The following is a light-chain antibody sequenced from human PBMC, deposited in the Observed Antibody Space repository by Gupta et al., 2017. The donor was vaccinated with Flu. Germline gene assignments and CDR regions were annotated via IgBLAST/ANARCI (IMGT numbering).Light chain of an antibody. Sequence: QSALTQPASVSGSPGQSITISCTGTANDIGSFNFVSWYRHLPGKAPQLLIFELTKRPSGISTRFSGSKSGNTASLTISALQAEDEADYYCSSDMTRNKVVFGGGTKLTVL. V-gene: IGLV2-14*01. CDR3: SSDMTRNKVV. J-gene: IGLJ3*02. CDR2: ELT. CDR1: ANDIGSFNF.